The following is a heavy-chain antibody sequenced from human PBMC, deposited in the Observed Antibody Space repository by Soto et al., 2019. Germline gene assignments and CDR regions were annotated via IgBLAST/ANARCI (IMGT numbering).Heavy chain of an antibody. CDR1: GGSISSSSYY. CDR3: ARLLGTSYSSSSYGWFDP. J-gene: IGHJ5*02. CDR2: IYYSGST. D-gene: IGHD6-6*01. V-gene: IGHV4-39*01. Sequence: SETLSLTCTVSGGSISSSSYYWGWIRQPPGKGLEWIGSIYYSGSTYYNPSLKSRVTISVDTSKSQFSLKLSSVTAADTAVYYCARLLGTSYSSSSYGWFDPWGQGTLVTVSS.